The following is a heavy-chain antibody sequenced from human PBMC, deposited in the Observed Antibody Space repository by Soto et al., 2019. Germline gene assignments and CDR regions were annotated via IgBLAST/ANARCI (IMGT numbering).Heavy chain of an antibody. V-gene: IGHV3-23*01. Sequence: GGSLRLSCAASGFTFSSYAMSWVRQAPGKGLEWVSAISGSGGSTYYADSVKGRFTISRDNSKNTLYLQMNSLRAEDTAVYYCANGEGGDYSNYPEVNLDFYFDYWGQGTLVTVSS. D-gene: IGHD4-4*01. CDR3: ANGEGGDYSNYPEVNLDFYFDY. J-gene: IGHJ4*02. CDR1: GFTFSSYA. CDR2: ISGSGGST.